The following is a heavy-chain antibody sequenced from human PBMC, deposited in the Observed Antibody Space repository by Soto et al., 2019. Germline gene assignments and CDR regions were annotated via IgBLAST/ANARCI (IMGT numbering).Heavy chain of an antibody. CDR3: AKSSANYPDAFDV. Sequence: SVKVSCKASGDTSTKHSISWVRQAPGQGLEWMGGIIPVLGTPNYEEKFQGRVTITADKSTDTTYMEVSSLTYEDTAVYYCAKSSANYPDAFDVWGQGTLVTVSS. D-gene: IGHD1-26*01. CDR2: IIPVLGTP. CDR1: GDTSTKHS. J-gene: IGHJ3*01. V-gene: IGHV1-69*10.